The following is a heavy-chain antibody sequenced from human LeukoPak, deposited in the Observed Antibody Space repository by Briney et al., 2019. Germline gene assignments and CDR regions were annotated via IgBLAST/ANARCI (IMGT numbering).Heavy chain of an antibody. J-gene: IGHJ1*01. D-gene: IGHD6-19*01. Sequence: SETLSLTCTVSGGSISSYYWSWIRQPPGKGLEWIGYIYYSGSTNYNPSLTSRVTMSVDTSKNQFSLKLSSVTAADTAVYYCAREDSSGWGYFQHWGQGTLVTVSS. CDR3: AREDSSGWGYFQH. CDR2: IYYSGST. V-gene: IGHV4-59*12. CDR1: GGSISSYY.